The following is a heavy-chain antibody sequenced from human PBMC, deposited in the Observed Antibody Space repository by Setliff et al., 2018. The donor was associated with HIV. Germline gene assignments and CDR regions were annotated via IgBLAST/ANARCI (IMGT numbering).Heavy chain of an antibody. CDR3: ARVGNEDDAFHV. V-gene: IGHV3-48*01. CDR1: GFTFSSYS. D-gene: IGHD1-1*01. J-gene: IGHJ3*01. Sequence: PGGSLRLSCAASGFTFSSYSMNWVRQAPGKGPKWVSCISSTGYTIYYAVSVKGRFIISRDTSKNALYLQMNSLRAEDTAVYYCARVGNEDDAFHVWGQGTMVTVSS. CDR2: ISSTGYTI.